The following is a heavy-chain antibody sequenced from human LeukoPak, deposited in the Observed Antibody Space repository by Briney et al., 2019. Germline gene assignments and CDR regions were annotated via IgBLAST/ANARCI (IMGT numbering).Heavy chain of an antibody. CDR2: IYHSGST. Sequence: SETLSLNCAVSGGSISSSNWWRWVRQPPGKGLEWIGEIYHSGSTNYNPSLKSRVTISVDKSKNQFSLKLSSVAAADTAVYYCARRSEAGWYFDLWGRGTLVTVSS. CDR3: ARRSEAGWYFDL. D-gene: IGHD2-15*01. CDR1: GGSISSSNW. J-gene: IGHJ2*01. V-gene: IGHV4-4*02.